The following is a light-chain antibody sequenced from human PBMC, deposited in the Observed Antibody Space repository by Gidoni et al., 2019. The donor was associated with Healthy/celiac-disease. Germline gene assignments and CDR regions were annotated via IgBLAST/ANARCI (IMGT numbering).Light chain of an antibody. Sequence: DIQMTQSPSSLSASVGDRVTITCRASKSINIYLNWYQQKPGKAPKLLIHVASSLQSGVPSRFSGSGSGTDFTLTISSLQPEDFATYYCQQSYSTPCSFGQGTKLEIK. V-gene: IGKV1-39*01. J-gene: IGKJ2*04. CDR3: QQSYSTPCS. CDR2: VAS. CDR1: KSINIY.